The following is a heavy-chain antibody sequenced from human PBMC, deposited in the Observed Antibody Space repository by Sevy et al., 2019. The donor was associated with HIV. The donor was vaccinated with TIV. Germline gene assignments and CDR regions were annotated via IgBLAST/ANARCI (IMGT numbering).Heavy chain of an antibody. CDR1: GDSFSSYF. J-gene: IGHJ4*02. V-gene: IGHV4-4*07. CDR3: ARSNWVTATNGFSKSYYFDY. CDR2: INTSGST. D-gene: IGHD7-27*01. Sequence: SETLSLTCTVSGDSFSSYFWAWIRQPAGKGLEWTGRINTSGSTNYNPSLKSRVTMSVDTWKSQFSLKVTSLTAADTAIYFCARSNWVTATNGFSKSYYFDYWGQGSLVTVSS.